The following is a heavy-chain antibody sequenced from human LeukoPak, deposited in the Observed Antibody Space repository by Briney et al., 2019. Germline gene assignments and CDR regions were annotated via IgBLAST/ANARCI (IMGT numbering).Heavy chain of an antibody. D-gene: IGHD3-10*01. Sequence: GGSLRLSCAASGLTVSSNYMSWVRQAPGKGLEWVSVIYSGGSTYYADSVKGRFTISRDNSKNTLYLQMNSLRAEDTAVYYCAREDITMVRGVIREDYYYYGMDVWGQGTTVTVSS. CDR2: IYSGGST. CDR1: GLTVSSNY. CDR3: AREDITMVRGVIREDYYYYGMDV. J-gene: IGHJ6*02. V-gene: IGHV3-53*01.